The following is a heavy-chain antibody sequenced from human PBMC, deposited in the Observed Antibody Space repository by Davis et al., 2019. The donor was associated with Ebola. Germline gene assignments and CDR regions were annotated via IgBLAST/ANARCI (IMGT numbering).Heavy chain of an antibody. J-gene: IGHJ4*02. CDR3: ARLRGYSGYDDDY. CDR2: ISSSSSYI. D-gene: IGHD5-12*01. V-gene: IGHV3-21*01. CDR1: GFTFSSYS. Sequence: GESLKISCAASGFTFSSYSMNWVRQAPGKGLEWVSSISSSSSYIYYADSVKGRFTISRDNAKNSLYLQMNSLRDEDTAVYYCARLRGYSGYDDDYWGQGTLVTVSS.